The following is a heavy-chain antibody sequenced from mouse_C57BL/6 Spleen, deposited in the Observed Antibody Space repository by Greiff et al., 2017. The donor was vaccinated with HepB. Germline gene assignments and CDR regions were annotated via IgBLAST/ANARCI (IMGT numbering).Heavy chain of an antibody. CDR1: GFTFTDYY. CDR3: ARFLDYDGFDY. CDR2: IRNKANGYTT. J-gene: IGHJ2*01. V-gene: IGHV7-3*01. D-gene: IGHD2-4*01. Sequence: DVHLVESGGGLVQPGGSLSLSCAASGFTFTDYYMSWVRQPPGKALEWLGFIRNKANGYTTEYSASVKGRFTISRDNSQSILYLQMNALRAEDSATYYCARFLDYDGFDYWGQGTTLTVSS.